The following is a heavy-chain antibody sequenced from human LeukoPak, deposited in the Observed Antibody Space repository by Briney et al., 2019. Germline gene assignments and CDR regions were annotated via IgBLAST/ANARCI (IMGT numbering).Heavy chain of an antibody. J-gene: IGHJ4*02. CDR3: ARSQFLEWLNY. Sequence: ASVKVSCKASGYTFTGYYMHWVRQAPGQGLEWMGWINPNSGGTNYAQKLQGRVSMTRDTSINTAYMELSSLRSEDTAVYYCARSQFLEWLNYWGQGTLVTVSS. CDR1: GYTFTGYY. V-gene: IGHV1-2*02. D-gene: IGHD3-3*01. CDR2: INPNSGGT.